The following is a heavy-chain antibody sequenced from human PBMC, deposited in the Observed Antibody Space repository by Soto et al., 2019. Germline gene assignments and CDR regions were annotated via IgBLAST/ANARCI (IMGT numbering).Heavy chain of an antibody. V-gene: IGHV2-26*01. J-gene: IGHJ6*02. CDR1: GFSLSNARMG. Sequence: SGPTLVNPTETLTLTCTVSGFSLSNARMGVSWIRQPPGKALEWLAHIFSNDEKSYSTSLKSRLTISKDTSKSQVVLTMTNMDPVDTATYYCARTGSSFCLYYYYGMDVWGQGTTVTVSS. D-gene: IGHD3-3*01. CDR3: ARTGSSFCLYYYYGMDV. CDR2: IFSNDEK.